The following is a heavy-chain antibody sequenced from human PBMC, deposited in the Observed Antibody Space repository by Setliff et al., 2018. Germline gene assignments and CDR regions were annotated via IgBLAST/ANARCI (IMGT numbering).Heavy chain of an antibody. CDR1: GGSISPYF. CDR3: ARDRSAYSYGLDV. CDR2: IYHNGNT. V-gene: IGHV4-59*01. Sequence: PSETLSLTCTVSGGSISPYFWSWIRQPPGKGLEWIGYIYHNGNTNFNPSLKSRVTMSVDTSKNQFALVLESVTAADTAAYYCARDRSAYSYGLDVWGQGTTVTVSS. J-gene: IGHJ6*01.